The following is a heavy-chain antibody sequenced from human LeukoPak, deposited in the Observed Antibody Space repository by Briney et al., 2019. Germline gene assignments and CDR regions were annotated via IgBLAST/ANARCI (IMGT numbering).Heavy chain of an antibody. Sequence: GGSLRLSCAASGFTFSSYWMSWVRQAPGKGLEWVANIKQDGSEKYYVDSVKGQFTISRDNAKNSLYLQMNSLRAEDTAVYYCARDQVPWFGELHNWFDPWGQGTLVTVSS. J-gene: IGHJ5*02. CDR3: ARDQVPWFGELHNWFDP. D-gene: IGHD3-10*01. V-gene: IGHV3-7*01. CDR1: GFTFSSYW. CDR2: IKQDGSEK.